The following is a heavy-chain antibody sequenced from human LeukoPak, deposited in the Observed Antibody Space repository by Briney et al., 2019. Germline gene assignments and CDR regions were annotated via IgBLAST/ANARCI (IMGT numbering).Heavy chain of an antibody. Sequence: SETLSLTCTVSGGSISSYYWSWIRQPPGKGLEWIGYIYYSGITNYNPSLKSRVTISVDTSKNQFSLKLSSVTAADTAVYYCARHNRARKRAQKGSPLMYYFDYWGQGTLVTVSS. J-gene: IGHJ4*02. CDR1: GGSISSYY. CDR2: IYYSGIT. CDR3: ARHNRARKRAQKGSPLMYYFDY. D-gene: IGHD2-8*01. V-gene: IGHV4-59*08.